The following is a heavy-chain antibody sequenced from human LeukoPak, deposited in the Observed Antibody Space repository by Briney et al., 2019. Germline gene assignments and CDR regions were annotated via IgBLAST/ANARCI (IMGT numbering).Heavy chain of an antibody. D-gene: IGHD3-3*01. CDR2: ISSSGNT. CDR3: ARLGAGPTYYDFWSGYSSFYFDY. J-gene: IGHJ4*02. V-gene: IGHV4-39*02. CDR1: GGSTSGGNYY. Sequence: PSETLSLTRIVSGGSTSGGNYYWGWIRRPPGKGLEWIGGISSSGNTYYNPSLKSRITISVDTSKNHFSLKLSSVTAADTAVYYCARLGAGPTYYDFWSGYSSFYFDYWGQGTLVTVSS.